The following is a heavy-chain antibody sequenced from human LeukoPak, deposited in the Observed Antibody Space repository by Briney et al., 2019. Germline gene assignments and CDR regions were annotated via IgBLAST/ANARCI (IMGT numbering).Heavy chain of an antibody. CDR1: GFTFSTYE. D-gene: IGHD6-13*01. J-gene: IGHJ4*02. Sequence: GGSLRLSCAASGFTFSTYEMHWVRQAPGKGLEWISYISSSAGIIYSADSVKGRFTISRDNAKNSLYLQMNSLRAEDTAVYYCARGGSSWYRYWGQGTLVTVSS. CDR2: ISSSAGII. V-gene: IGHV3-48*03. CDR3: ARGGSSWYRY.